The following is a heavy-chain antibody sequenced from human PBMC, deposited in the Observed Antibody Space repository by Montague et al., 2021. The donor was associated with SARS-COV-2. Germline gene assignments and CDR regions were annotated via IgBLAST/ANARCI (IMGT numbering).Heavy chain of an antibody. Sequence: TLSLTCTVSDGSINTDTYFWSWIRQPAGKGLEWIGRIWTSGTTKYNPTLKSRVTMSMDTSKKQFSLNVTSVTAADTAVHYCARGAKYYGFYHPFEDWGQGALVTVSS. CDR3: ARGAKYYGFYHPFED. D-gene: IGHD3-16*01. J-gene: IGHJ4*02. V-gene: IGHV4-61*02. CDR2: IWTSGTT. CDR1: DGSINTDTYF.